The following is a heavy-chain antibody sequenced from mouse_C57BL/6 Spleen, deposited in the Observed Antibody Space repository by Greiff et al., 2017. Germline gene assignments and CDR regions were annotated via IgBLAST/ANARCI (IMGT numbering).Heavy chain of an antibody. Sequence: VQLQQSGPELVKPGASVKISCKASGYTFTDYYMNWVKQSHGKSLEWIGDINPNNGGTSYNQKFKGKATLTVDKSSSTAYMELRSLTSEDSAVYYCAVGGRGGYFDYWGQGTTLTVSS. V-gene: IGHV1-26*01. CDR3: AVGGRGGYFDY. D-gene: IGHD3-3*01. CDR1: GYTFTDYY. J-gene: IGHJ2*01. CDR2: INPNNGGT.